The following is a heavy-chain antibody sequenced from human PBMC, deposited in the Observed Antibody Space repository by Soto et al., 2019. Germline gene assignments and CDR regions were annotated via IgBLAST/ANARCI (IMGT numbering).Heavy chain of an antibody. Sequence: EVQMLESGGGLVQPGGSLRLSCAASGFTCSSYDMSWVRQAPGKGLEWVSTILVGGSTHYPDSVKGRFTISRDNSKNTVFLQMNSLTAGDKAVYYCAKATATGGGAFDICGQGTMVTVSS. CDR3: AKATATGGGAFDI. J-gene: IGHJ3*02. D-gene: IGHD2-8*02. CDR1: GFTCSSYD. V-gene: IGHV3-23*01. CDR2: ILVGGST.